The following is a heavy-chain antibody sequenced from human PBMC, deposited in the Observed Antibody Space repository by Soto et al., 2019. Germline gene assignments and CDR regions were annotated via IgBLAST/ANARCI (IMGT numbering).Heavy chain of an antibody. V-gene: IGHV4-31*03. CDR1: GGSISSGGYY. Sequence: QVQLQESGPGLVKPSQTLSLTCTVSGGSISSGGYYWSWIRQHPGKGLEWIGYIYYSGSTYYNPSPKRRVTISVDTSKNQFSLKLSSVTAADTAVYYWARGSVVAATLFDYWGQGTLVTVSS. CDR2: IYYSGST. CDR3: ARGSVVAATLFDY. J-gene: IGHJ4*02. D-gene: IGHD2-15*01.